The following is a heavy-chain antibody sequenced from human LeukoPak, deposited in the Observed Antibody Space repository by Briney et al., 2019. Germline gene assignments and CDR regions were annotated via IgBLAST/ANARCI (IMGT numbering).Heavy chain of an antibody. V-gene: IGHV4-38-2*02. CDR1: GYSISSGYY. CDR2: IYHSGST. J-gene: IGHJ4*02. D-gene: IGHD2-21*02. Sequence: SETLSLTCTVSGYSISSGYYWGWIRHPPGKGLEWIGSIYHSGSTYYNPSLKSRLTISVDTSKNQFSLKLTSLTAADTAVYYCATSVVTATPYYFDYWGQGTLVTVSS. CDR3: ATSVVTATPYYFDY.